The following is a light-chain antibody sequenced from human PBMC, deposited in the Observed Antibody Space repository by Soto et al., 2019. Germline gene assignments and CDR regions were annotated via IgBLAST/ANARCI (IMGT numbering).Light chain of an antibody. Sequence: EIVMTQSPATLSVSPGERAPLSCRASQSVSSNLAWYQQKPGQAPRLLIYGASTRATGIPARFSGSGSGTEVTLTISGLQSEDFAVYYCQQYNNWPPGFTFGRGTKVDIK. CDR2: GAS. CDR1: QSVSSN. CDR3: QQYNNWPPGFT. V-gene: IGKV3-15*01. J-gene: IGKJ3*01.